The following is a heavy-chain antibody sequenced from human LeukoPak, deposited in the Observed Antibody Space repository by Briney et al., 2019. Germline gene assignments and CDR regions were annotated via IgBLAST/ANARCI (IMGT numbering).Heavy chain of an antibody. Sequence: KTSETLSLTCTVSGGSISSYYWSWIRQPPGKGLEWIGYIYYSGSTNYNPSLKSRVTISVDTSKNQFSLKLSSVTAADTAVYYCARDLPRNYWGQGTLVTVSS. J-gene: IGHJ4*02. CDR3: ARDLPRNY. CDR1: GGSISSYY. V-gene: IGHV4-59*01. CDR2: IYYSGST.